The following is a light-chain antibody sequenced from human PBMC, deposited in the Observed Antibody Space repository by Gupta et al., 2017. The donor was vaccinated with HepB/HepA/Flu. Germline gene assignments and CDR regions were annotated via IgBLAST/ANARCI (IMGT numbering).Light chain of an antibody. Sequence: QSALTQPASVSGSPGQSITISCTGTTNDIGTTNLVSWFQQYPGKVPKLIIYEVNKRPSGVSSRFSGSKSGNTASLTISGLQAEDEADYYCCSSASAGTIYEFGGGTTLTVL. J-gene: IGLJ2*01. CDR1: TNDIGTTNL. CDR3: CSSASAGTIYE. CDR2: EVN. V-gene: IGLV2-23*02.